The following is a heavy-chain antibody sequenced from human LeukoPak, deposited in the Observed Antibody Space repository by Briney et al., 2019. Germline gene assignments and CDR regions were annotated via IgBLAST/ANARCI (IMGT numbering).Heavy chain of an antibody. D-gene: IGHD4-17*01. Sequence: GGSLRLSCAASGFPFSSYAMSWVRQPPGKGLECISTISDSFRITDDADSVKGRFTISRGNSKNTLYLQMNTLRAEDTAVYYCAKGHGDYFDYWGQGTPVTVSS. J-gene: IGHJ4*02. CDR2: ISDSFRIT. CDR3: AKGHGDYFDY. V-gene: IGHV3-23*01. CDR1: GFPFSSYA.